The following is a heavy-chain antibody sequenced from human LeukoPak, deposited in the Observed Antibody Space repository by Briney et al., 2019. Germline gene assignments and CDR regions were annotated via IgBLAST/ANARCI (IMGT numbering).Heavy chain of an antibody. V-gene: IGHV3-21*01. CDR3: ARRMYYYDSSGYYYLDY. D-gene: IGHD3-22*01. CDR1: GFTFSSYS. Sequence: PGGSLRLSCAASGFTFSSYSMNWVRQAPGQGLEWVSSISSSSSYIYYADSVKGRFTISRDNAKNSLYLQMNSLRAEDTAVYYCARRMYYYDSSGYYYLDYWGQGTLVTVSS. J-gene: IGHJ4*02. CDR2: ISSSSSYI.